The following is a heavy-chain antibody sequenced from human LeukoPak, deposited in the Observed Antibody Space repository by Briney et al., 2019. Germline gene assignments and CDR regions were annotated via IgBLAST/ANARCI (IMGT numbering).Heavy chain of an antibody. Sequence: QSGGSLRLSCAASGFTFSRYWMSWVRQAPGKGLEWVANIKQDGSEKYYVDSVEGRFTISRDNAKNSVYLQMNSLRAEDTAVYYCARHPRFWSGYSDYYYYYYMDVWGKGTTVTVSS. J-gene: IGHJ6*03. D-gene: IGHD3-3*01. CDR2: IKQDGSEK. V-gene: IGHV3-7*01. CDR1: GFTFSRYW. CDR3: ARHPRFWSGYSDYYYYYYMDV.